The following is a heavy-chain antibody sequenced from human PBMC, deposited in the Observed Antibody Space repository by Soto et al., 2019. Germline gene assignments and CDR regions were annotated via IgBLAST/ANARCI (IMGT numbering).Heavy chain of an antibody. J-gene: IGHJ4*02. D-gene: IGHD5-12*01. CDR3: ARDQEVAPTRAVRY. Sequence: QVQLVESGGGVVQPGRSLRLSCAASGFTFSSYGMHWVRQAPGKGLEWVAVIWYDGSNKYYADSVKGRFTISRDNSKNPQYLQMKSLRADDTAVYYCARDQEVAPTRAVRYWGQGTLVTVSS. CDR2: IWYDGSNK. V-gene: IGHV3-33*01. CDR1: GFTFSSYG.